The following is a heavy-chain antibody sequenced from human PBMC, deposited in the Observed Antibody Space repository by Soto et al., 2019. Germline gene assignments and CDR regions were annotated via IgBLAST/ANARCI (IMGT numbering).Heavy chain of an antibody. CDR2: ISGSGDIT. CDR1: GFTFSNYA. Sequence: GGSLRLSCAASGFTFSNYARTWVRQAPGKGLEWVSAISGSGDITHYADSVKGRFTISRDNSKNTLFLQMDSLRAEDTATYFCAKTRSSGYYPFDYWGQGTLVTVSS. V-gene: IGHV3-23*01. CDR3: AKTRSSGYYPFDY. D-gene: IGHD3-22*01. J-gene: IGHJ4*01.